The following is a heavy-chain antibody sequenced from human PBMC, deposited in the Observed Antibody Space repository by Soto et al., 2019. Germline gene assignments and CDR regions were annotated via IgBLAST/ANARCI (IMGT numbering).Heavy chain of an antibody. J-gene: IGHJ6*02. V-gene: IGHV4-31*03. D-gene: IGHD5-12*01. CDR2: IYYSGST. CDR1: GGSISSGGYY. Sequence: QVQLQESGPGLVKPSQTLSLTCTVSGGSISSGGYYWSWIRQHTGKGLEWIGYIYYSGSTYYNPSLKSRVTISVDTSKNQFSLKLSSVTAADTAVYYCARGLTWPDYYYYGMDVWGQGTTVTVSS. CDR3: ARGLTWPDYYYYGMDV.